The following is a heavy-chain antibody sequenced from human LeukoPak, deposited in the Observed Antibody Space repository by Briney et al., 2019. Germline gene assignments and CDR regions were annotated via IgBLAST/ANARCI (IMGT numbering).Heavy chain of an antibody. CDR1: GGTFSSYA. CDR3: ARGLGWYSV. CDR2: IIPILGIA. D-gene: IGHD6-19*01. J-gene: IGHJ4*02. V-gene: IGHV1-69*04. Sequence: SVKVSCKASGGTFSSYAISWVRQAPGQGLEWMGRIIPILGIANYAQKFQGRVTITAHKSTSTAYMELSSLRSEDTAVYYCARGLGWYSVWGQGTLVTVSS.